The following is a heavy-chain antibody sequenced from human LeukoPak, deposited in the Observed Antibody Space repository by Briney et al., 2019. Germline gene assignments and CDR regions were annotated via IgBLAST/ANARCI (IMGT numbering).Heavy chain of an antibody. V-gene: IGHV1-69*13. CDR2: IIPIFGTA. J-gene: IGHJ3*02. CDR1: GGTFSSYA. CDR3: ARGGYYDILTGYHTLGAFDI. Sequence: SVKVSCKASGGTFSSYAISWVRQAPGQGLEWMGRIIPIFGTANYAQKFQGRVTITADESTSTAYMELSSLRSEDTAVYYCARGGYYDILTGYHTLGAFDIWGQGTMVTVSP. D-gene: IGHD3-9*01.